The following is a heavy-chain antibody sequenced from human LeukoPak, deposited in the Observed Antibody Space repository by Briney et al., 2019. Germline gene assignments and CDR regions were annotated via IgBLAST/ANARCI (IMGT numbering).Heavy chain of an antibody. J-gene: IGHJ4*02. D-gene: IGHD5-18*01. V-gene: IGHV1-2*06. CDR1: GYTFTGYY. CDR3: ARAGTAMDSFDY. Sequence: ASVKVSCKASGYTFTGYYMHWVRQAPGQGLEWMGRINPNSGGTNYAQKFQGRVTMTRDTAISTAYMELSRLRSDDTAVYYWARAGTAMDSFDYWGQGTLVTVSS. CDR2: INPNSGGT.